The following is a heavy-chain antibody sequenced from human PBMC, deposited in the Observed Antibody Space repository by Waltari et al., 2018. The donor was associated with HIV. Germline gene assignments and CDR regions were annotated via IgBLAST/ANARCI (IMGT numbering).Heavy chain of an antibody. Sequence: QVQLQESGPGLVKPSETLSLTCTVSGGSVSSGSYYWSWIRQPPGKGLEWIGYIYYSGSTNYNPSLKSRVTISVDTSKNQFSLKLSSVTAADTAVYYCARVGHDYGDYLANWFDPWGQGTLVTVSS. CDR2: IYYSGST. CDR3: ARVGHDYGDYLANWFDP. V-gene: IGHV4-61*01. CDR1: GGSVSSGSYY. D-gene: IGHD4-17*01. J-gene: IGHJ5*02.